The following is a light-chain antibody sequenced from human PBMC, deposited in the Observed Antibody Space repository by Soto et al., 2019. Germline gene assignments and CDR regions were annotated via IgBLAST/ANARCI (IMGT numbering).Light chain of an antibody. J-gene: IGKJ4*01. CDR2: GAS. Sequence: EIVLTQSPGTLSLSPGERATLSCRASQSVSSTHLVWYQQKPGQAPRLLIYGASSRATGIPDRFSGSGSGTDFTLTISRLEPEDYAVYYCHQYGSSPLTFGGGTRVEIK. V-gene: IGKV3-20*01. CDR1: QSVSSTH. CDR3: HQYGSSPLT.